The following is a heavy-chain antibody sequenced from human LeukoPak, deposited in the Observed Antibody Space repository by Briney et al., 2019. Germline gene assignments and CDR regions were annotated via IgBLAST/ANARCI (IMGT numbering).Heavy chain of an antibody. D-gene: IGHD2-8*01. CDR2: IYTGGNR. J-gene: IGHJ4*02. CDR1: GFTVSSNY. Sequence: GGSLRLSCAAAGFTVSSNYMSWVRQARGKGLEWVSTIYTGGNRFYADSVKARFTVSRDSSKNTLYLQMSSLSAGDTAVYYCVRDSRYCSTSSCSDWRQGTLVTVSS. CDR3: VRDSRYCSTSSCSD. V-gene: IGHV3-66*01.